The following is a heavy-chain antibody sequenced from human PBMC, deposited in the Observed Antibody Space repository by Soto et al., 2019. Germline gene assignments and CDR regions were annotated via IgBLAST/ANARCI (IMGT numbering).Heavy chain of an antibody. CDR1: GFTFSSYS. D-gene: IGHD2-15*01. V-gene: IGHV3-48*01. CDR2: ISSSSSTI. J-gene: IGHJ1*01. CDR3: ARDSLGYCSGGSCYSEYFQH. Sequence: EVQLVESGGGLVQPGGSLRLSCAASGFTFSSYSMNWVRQAPGKGLEWVSYISSSSSTIYYADSVKGRFTISRDNAKNSLYLQMNSLRAEDTAVYYCARDSLGYCSGGSCYSEYFQHWGQGTRVTVSS.